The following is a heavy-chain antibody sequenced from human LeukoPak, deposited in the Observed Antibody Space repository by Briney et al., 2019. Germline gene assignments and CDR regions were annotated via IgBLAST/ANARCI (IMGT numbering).Heavy chain of an antibody. V-gene: IGHV3-23*01. CDR1: GFTFSSYS. Sequence: TGGSLRLSCAASGFTFSSYSMNWVRQAPGKGLEWVSAISGSGGSTYCADSVKGRFTISRDNSKNTLYLQMNSLRAEDTAVYYCAKYRGATTYFDAFDIWGQGTMVTVSS. J-gene: IGHJ3*02. CDR2: ISGSGGST. D-gene: IGHD1-26*01. CDR3: AKYRGATTYFDAFDI.